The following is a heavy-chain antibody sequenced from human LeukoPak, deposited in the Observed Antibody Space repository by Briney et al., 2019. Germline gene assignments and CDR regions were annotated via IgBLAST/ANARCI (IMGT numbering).Heavy chain of an antibody. V-gene: IGHV4-34*01. CDR2: INHSGST. Sequence: SETLSLTCAVSGGSFSGYYWSWIRQPPGKGLEWIGEINHSGSTNYNPSLKSRVTISVDTSKNQFSLKLSSVTAADTAVYYCARTWYGGPFDYWGQGTLVTVSS. CDR3: ARTWYGGPFDY. CDR1: GGSFSGYY. J-gene: IGHJ4*02. D-gene: IGHD4-23*01.